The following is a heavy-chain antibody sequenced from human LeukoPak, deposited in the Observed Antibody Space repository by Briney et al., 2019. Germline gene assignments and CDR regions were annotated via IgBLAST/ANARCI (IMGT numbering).Heavy chain of an antibody. V-gene: IGHV4-61*03. CDR3: AREGGFYRPLDY. J-gene: IGHJ4*02. CDR1: GGSVSGDIYY. Sequence: SETLSLTCTVSGGSVSGDIYYWSWIRQPPGKGLEWIGEVHLDGRTNFNPSLKSRLTMSVDLSENHVSLKLTSVTAADTAVYYCAREGGFYRPLDYSGQGTLVTVSS. CDR2: VHLDGRT. D-gene: IGHD6-25*01.